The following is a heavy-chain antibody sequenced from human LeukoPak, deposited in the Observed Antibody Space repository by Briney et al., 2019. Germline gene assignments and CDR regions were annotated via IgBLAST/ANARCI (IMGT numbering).Heavy chain of an antibody. Sequence: GGSLRLSCAASGFTFSSYSMNWVRQAPGKGLEWVSYISSSSSTIYYADSVKGRFTISRDNAKNSLYLQMNSLRAEDTAVYYCARYSGGIFGVVMSSDYWGQGTLVTVSS. CDR2: ISSSSSTI. V-gene: IGHV3-48*01. CDR3: ARYSGGIFGVVMSSDY. CDR1: GFTFSSYS. J-gene: IGHJ4*02. D-gene: IGHD3-3*01.